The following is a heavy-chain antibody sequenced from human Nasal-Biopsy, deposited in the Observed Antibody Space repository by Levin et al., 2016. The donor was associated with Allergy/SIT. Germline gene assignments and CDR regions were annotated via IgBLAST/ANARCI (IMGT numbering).Heavy chain of an antibody. CDR3: ASMGPTVDY. J-gene: IGHJ4*02. V-gene: IGHV4-4*07. Sequence: SETLSLTCTVSGGSIRNYYWNWVRQPAGKGLEWIGRIYIAGTTNYNPSLKSRVTMSLDTSENQFSLKLNSVTAADTAFYFCASMGPTVDYWGQGTLVTVSS. D-gene: IGHD1-26*01. CDR2: IYIAGTT. CDR1: GGSIRNYY.